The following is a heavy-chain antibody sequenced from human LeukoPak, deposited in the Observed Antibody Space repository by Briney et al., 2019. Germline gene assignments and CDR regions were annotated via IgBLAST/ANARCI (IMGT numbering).Heavy chain of an antibody. V-gene: IGHV3-30*03. D-gene: IGHD3-10*01. Sequence: GGSLRLSCAASGFTFSTYWMHWVRQAPGKGLVWVAFISHDGGNKKYGDSVKGRFTISRDNSKNTVYLQMNSLRPEDTALYYCARDKSYFGSGNYHYFDSWGQGALVIVSS. CDR2: ISHDGGNK. CDR1: GFTFSTYW. J-gene: IGHJ4*02. CDR3: ARDKSYFGSGNYHYFDS.